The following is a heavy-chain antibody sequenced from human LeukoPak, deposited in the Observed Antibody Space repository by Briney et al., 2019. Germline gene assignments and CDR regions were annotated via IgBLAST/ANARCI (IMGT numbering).Heavy chain of an antibody. CDR2: INPNSGGT. CDR3: ARVPGFYSSSLGYFDY. CDR1: GYTFTGYY. V-gene: IGHV1-2*02. Sequence: VASVKVSCKASGYTFTGYYMHWVRQAPGQGLEWMGWINPNSGGTNYAQKFQGRVTMTRDTSISTAYMELSRLRSDDTAVYYCARVPGFYSSSLGYFDYWGQGTLVTVSS. J-gene: IGHJ4*02. D-gene: IGHD6-6*01.